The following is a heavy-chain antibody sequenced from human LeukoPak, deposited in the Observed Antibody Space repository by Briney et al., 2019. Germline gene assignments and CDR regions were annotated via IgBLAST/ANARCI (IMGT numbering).Heavy chain of an antibody. CDR3: ARGVEPLAANTLAY. V-gene: IGHV3-53*01. Sequence: GGSLRLSCAASGFTVNTNDMTWVRQAPGKGLEWVSVLYSDGNTKYADSVQGRSTISRDNSKNTLYLEMNSLSPDDTAVYYCARGVEPLAANTLAYWGQGTLVTVSS. J-gene: IGHJ4*02. D-gene: IGHD3-16*01. CDR1: GFTVNTND. CDR2: LYSDGNT.